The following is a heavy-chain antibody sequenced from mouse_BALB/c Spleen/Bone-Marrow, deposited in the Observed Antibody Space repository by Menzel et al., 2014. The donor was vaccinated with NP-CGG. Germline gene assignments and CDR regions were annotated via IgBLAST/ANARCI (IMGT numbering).Heavy chain of an antibody. D-gene: IGHD2-14*01. J-gene: IGHJ3*01. V-gene: IGHV5-4*02. CDR2: ISDGGSYT. Sequence: VQLVESGGGLVKPGGSLKLSCAASGFTFSDYYMYWVRQTPEKRLEWVATISDGGSYTFYPDSVKGRFTISRDNAKNNLYLQMSSLKSEDTAMYYCARDGDYTYAWFAYWGQGTLVTVSA. CDR1: GFTFSDYY. CDR3: ARDGDYTYAWFAY.